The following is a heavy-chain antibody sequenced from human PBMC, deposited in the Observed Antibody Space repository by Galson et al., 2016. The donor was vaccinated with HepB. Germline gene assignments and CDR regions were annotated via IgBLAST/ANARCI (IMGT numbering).Heavy chain of an antibody. V-gene: IGHV4-39*01. CDR3: ARHGGSLSARYEQ. CDR1: GDSISSGRNF. Sequence: SETLSLTCTVSGDSISSGRNFWGWIRQAPGKGLQWIGSIYYSGITHYNPSLKSRVTMSVDTSKNQFFLKLSSVTAADTAEYYCARHGGSLSARYEQWGQGTLVTVSS. CDR2: IYYSGIT. J-gene: IGHJ4*02. D-gene: IGHD2-2*01.